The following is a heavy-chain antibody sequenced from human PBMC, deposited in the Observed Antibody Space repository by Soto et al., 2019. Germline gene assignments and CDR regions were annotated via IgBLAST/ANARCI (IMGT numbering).Heavy chain of an antibody. Sequence: QITLKESGPTLVKVTQTVTLTCTFSGFSLSSTGVGVGWIRQPPGKALEGLALINWNDDKRYNPSRKSRLTITKDTSKNQVVLTMTNMDPVDTATYYCARSGHNSGFFYYDYWGQGTLITVSS. CDR3: ARSGHNSGFFYYDY. CDR2: INWNDDK. J-gene: IGHJ4*02. CDR1: GFSLSSTGVG. V-gene: IGHV2-5*01. D-gene: IGHD3-22*01.